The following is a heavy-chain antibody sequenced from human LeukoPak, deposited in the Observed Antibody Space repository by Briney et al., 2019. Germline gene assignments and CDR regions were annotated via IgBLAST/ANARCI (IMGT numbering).Heavy chain of an antibody. J-gene: IGHJ4*02. V-gene: IGHV4-31*03. CDR1: GGSISSGGYY. CDR3: ARFSSSSWYGDY. D-gene: IGHD6-13*01. Sequence: SETLSLTCTVSGGSISSGGYYWSWIRQHPGKCLEWIGYIYYSGSTYYNPSLKSRVTISVDTSKNQFSLKLSSVTAADTAVYYCARFSSSSWYGDYWGQGTLVTVSS. CDR2: IYYSGST.